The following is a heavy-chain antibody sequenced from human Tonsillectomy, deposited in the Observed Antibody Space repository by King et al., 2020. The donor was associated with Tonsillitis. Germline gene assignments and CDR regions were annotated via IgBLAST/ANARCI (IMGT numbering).Heavy chain of an antibody. Sequence: VQLVESGGGLVHPGGSLRLSCAASGFTFSSYDMHWVRQATGKGLEWVSALGSAGDTYYSGSVKGRFTISRENAKNSLYLQMNSLRAGDTAVYYCARGRYRSGGSCEYYFDYWGQGTLVTVSS. CDR1: GFTFSSYD. CDR2: LGSAGDT. D-gene: IGHD2-15*01. CDR3: ARGRYRSGGSCEYYFDY. V-gene: IGHV3-13*01. J-gene: IGHJ4*02.